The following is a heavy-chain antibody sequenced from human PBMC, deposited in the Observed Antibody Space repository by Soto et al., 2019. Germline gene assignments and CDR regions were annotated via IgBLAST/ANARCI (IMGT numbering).Heavy chain of an antibody. CDR1: GFTFSSYA. V-gene: IGHV3-64D*06. CDR3: VKSRGGNNFDFFD. J-gene: IGHJ4*02. CDR2: IRGNGDPP. Sequence: PGGSLRLSCSASGFTFSSYAMHWVRQAPGKGLEYVSGIRGNGDPPFYADSVKGRFTISRDNSKNTLYLQMSSLSADDTAFYYCVKSRGGNNFDFFDWGQGALVTVSS. D-gene: IGHD5-12*01.